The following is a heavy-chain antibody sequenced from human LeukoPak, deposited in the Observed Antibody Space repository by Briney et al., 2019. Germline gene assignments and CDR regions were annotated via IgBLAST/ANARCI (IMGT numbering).Heavy chain of an antibody. J-gene: IGHJ4*02. CDR3: ARIARFGEDY. D-gene: IGHD3-10*01. Sequence: GGSLRLSCAASGFTFSSYSMNWVRQAPGKGPEWVSSISSSSSYIYYADSVKGRFTISRDNAKNSLYLQMNSLRAEDTAVYYCARIARFGEDYWGQGTLVTVSS. V-gene: IGHV3-21*01. CDR1: GFTFSSYS. CDR2: ISSSSSYI.